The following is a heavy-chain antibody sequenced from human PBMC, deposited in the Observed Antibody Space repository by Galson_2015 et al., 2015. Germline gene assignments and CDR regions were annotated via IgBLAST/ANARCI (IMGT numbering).Heavy chain of an antibody. D-gene: IGHD5-18*01. CDR2: VGGSGGAT. Sequence: SLRLSCAASGFTFTNYAMTWVRQAPGKGLEWVSAVGGSGGATYYADSVKGRFTISRDNSKNTVYLQMDSLRAEDTAVYYCVKAAREATAVEYFQHWGQGTLVTVSS. CDR3: VKAAREATAVEYFQH. V-gene: IGHV3-23*01. CDR1: GFTFTNYA. J-gene: IGHJ1*01.